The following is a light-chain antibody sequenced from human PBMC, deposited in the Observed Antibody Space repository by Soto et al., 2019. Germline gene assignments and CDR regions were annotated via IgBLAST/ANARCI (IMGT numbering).Light chain of an antibody. CDR1: SSDVGTYNL. V-gene: IGLV2-23*01. J-gene: IGLJ1*01. CDR2: EGS. Sequence: QSALTQPASVSGSPGQSITISCTGTSSDVGTYNLVSWYQQHPVKAPKLMLYEGSKRPSGVSNRFSGSKSGNTASLTISGLQAEDEADYQCCSYAAGRTYVFGTGTKVTV. CDR3: CSYAAGRTYV.